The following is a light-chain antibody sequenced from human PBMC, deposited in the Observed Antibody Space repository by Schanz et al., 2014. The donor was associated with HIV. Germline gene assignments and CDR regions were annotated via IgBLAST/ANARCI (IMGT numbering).Light chain of an antibody. Sequence: EIVLTQSPGSLSLSPGGRATLSCGASQSVSDNYLAWYQQRPGQAPRLLIYDASSRATGIPDRFSGSGSGTDFTLTIIRLEPEDFAVYYCQQYGTSLITFGQGTRLEI. V-gene: IGKV3-20*01. CDR3: QQYGTSLIT. CDR2: DAS. J-gene: IGKJ5*01. CDR1: QSVSDNY.